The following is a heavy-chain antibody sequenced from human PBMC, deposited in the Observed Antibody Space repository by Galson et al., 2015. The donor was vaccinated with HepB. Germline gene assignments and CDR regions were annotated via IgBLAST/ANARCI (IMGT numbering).Heavy chain of an antibody. Sequence: SLRLSCAASGFTFSSYAMHWVRQAPGKGLEWVAVISYDGSNKYYADSVKGRFTISRDNSKNTLYLQMNSLRAEDTAVYYCARGLLLWFGEPIYYYGMDVWGQGTTVTVSS. CDR1: GFTFSSYA. CDR3: ARGLLLWFGEPIYYYGMDV. V-gene: IGHV3-30-3*01. J-gene: IGHJ6*02. D-gene: IGHD3-10*01. CDR2: ISYDGSNK.